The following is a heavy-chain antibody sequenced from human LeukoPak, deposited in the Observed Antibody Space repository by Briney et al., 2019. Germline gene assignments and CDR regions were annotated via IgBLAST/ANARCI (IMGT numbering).Heavy chain of an antibody. D-gene: IGHD4-11*01. J-gene: IGHJ4*02. CDR2: ISAYIGNT. CDR1: GYTFTTYG. Sequence: ASLKVSSKASGYTFTTYGISWVRPAPGQGLEWMGWISAYIGNTNYAQKLQGRVTMTTDTSTSTAYMELRSLRSDDTAVYYCARSDSDYRDPFDYWGQGTLITVSS. CDR3: ARSDSDYRDPFDY. V-gene: IGHV1-18*01.